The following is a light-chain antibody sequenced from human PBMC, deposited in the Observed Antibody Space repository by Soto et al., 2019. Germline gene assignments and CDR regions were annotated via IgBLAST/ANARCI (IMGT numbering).Light chain of an antibody. J-gene: IGKJ5*01. V-gene: IGKV3D-15*01. CDR2: GAS. Sequence: EIVVKHSPATLSVSPGERATLSSRASQSVSSNLAWYQQKPGQAPRRVVYGASTWATGVPPRFTGSGSGTEFTLTISGLQSEDFAVYYCQQYKSWPITFGQGTRLEI. CDR3: QQYKSWPIT. CDR1: QSVSSN.